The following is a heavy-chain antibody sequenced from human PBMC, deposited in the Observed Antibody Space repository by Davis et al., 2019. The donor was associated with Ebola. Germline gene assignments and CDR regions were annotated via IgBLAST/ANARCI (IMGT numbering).Heavy chain of an antibody. V-gene: IGHV1-18*04. D-gene: IGHD1-26*01. J-gene: IGHJ3*02. CDR1: GYSFATYG. CDR3: ARTSIVGTTTTASDI. Sequence: ASVKVSCKAFGYSFATYGISWVRKAPGQGLEWMGWISAFKGKTHYAQKFQGRMTLTTDTSTSTAYMELESLRSDDTAVYFCARTSIVGTTTTASDIWGQGTKVTVSS. CDR2: ISAFKGKT.